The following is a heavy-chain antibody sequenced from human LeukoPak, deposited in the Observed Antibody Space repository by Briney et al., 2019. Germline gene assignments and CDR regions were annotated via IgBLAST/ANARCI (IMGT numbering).Heavy chain of an antibody. D-gene: IGHD2-8*01. CDR2: IRSPAYDETP. J-gene: IGHJ4*02. CDR1: GFTFGDYG. Sequence: GGSLRLSCTASGFTFGDYGMGWFRQAPGKGLEWVSFIRSPAYDETPEYAASVKGRFTISTDDSKSTVYLEMNSLKIEDTGVYYCLGGVGYYFDCWGQGTLVTVSS. V-gene: IGHV3-49*03. CDR3: LGGVGYYFDC.